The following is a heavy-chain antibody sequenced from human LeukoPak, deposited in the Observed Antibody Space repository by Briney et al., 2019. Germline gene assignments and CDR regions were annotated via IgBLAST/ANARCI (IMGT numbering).Heavy chain of an antibody. CDR3: ARGPSSQFRTDY. Sequence: GGSLRLSCAASGFTFSTYSMNWVRQAPGKGLEWVSYIGRSSSPIYYADSVKGRFTISRDNAKNSLYLQMNGLRAEDTAVYYCARGPSSQFRTDYWGQGTLVTVSS. CDR2: IGRSSSPI. V-gene: IGHV3-48*01. D-gene: IGHD2-2*01. J-gene: IGHJ4*02. CDR1: GFTFSTYS.